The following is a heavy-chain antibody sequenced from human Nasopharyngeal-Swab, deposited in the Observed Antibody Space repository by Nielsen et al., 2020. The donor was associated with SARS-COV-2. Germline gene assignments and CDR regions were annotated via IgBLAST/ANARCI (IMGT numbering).Heavy chain of an antibody. V-gene: IGHV6-1*01. D-gene: IGHD6-6*01. CDR3: ARGYPFFEYSSSYYFDY. Sequence: WIRQSPSRGLEWLGRTYYRSKWYNDYAVSVKSRITINPDTSKNQFSLKLSSVTAADTAVYYCARGYPFFEYSSSYYFDYWGQGTLVTVSS. CDR2: TYYRSKWYN. J-gene: IGHJ4*02.